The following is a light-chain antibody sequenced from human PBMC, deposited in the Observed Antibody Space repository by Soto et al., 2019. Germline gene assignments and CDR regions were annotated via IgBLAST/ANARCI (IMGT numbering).Light chain of an antibody. CDR2: SNN. J-gene: IGLJ1*01. CDR3: AAWDDSLYV. Sequence: QSVLTQPPSASGTPGQRVTISCSGSDSNIGSNTVNWYQQLPGTAPKLLIYSNNQRPSGVPDRISGSKSGTSASLAINVLQSEDEADYYCAAWDDSLYVFGTGTKLTVL. V-gene: IGLV1-44*01. CDR1: DSNIGSNT.